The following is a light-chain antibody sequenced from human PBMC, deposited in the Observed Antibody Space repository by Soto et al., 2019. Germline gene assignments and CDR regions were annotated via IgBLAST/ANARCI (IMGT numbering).Light chain of an antibody. CDR3: AAWDDSLNGYV. Sequence: QSVLTQPPSASGTPGQRVTISCSGSSSNIGSNTVNWYQQLPGTAPKLLIYSNNQRPSGVPDRFSGSKSGTSASLAISGLQSEDEADYYCAAWDDSLNGYVFGTGP. J-gene: IGLJ1*01. CDR2: SNN. V-gene: IGLV1-44*01. CDR1: SSNIGSNT.